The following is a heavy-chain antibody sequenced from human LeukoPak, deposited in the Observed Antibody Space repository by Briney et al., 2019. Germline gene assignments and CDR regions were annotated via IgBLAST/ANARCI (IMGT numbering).Heavy chain of an antibody. CDR2: IGGYNGNT. J-gene: IGHJ4*02. Sequence: GASVKVSCKASGYTFTSYVITWVRQAPGQGLEWMGWIGGYNGNTKYTQKLQGRVTMTTDTSTSTAYMELRSLRSDDTAVYYCARDFDYWGQGTLVTVSS. V-gene: IGHV1-18*01. CDR1: GYTFTSYV. CDR3: ARDFDY.